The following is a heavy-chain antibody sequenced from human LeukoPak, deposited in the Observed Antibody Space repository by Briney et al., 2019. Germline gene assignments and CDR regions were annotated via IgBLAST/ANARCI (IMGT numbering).Heavy chain of an antibody. V-gene: IGHV3-66*01. CDR2: IYIGGLT. CDR3: ARGLSLNTSGWYGAFDI. J-gene: IGHJ3*02. Sequence: GGSLRLSCAASGFTVTNNFMTWVRQAPGKGLEWVSIIYIGGLTYYADSVKGRFTLSRDNPKNTVYLQMNNLRGGDTAVYYCARGLSLNTSGWYGAFDIWGQGTVVTVSS. CDR1: GFTVTNNF. D-gene: IGHD6-13*01.